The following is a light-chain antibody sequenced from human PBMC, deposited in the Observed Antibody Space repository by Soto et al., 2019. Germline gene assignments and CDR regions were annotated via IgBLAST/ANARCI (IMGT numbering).Light chain of an antibody. Sequence: HSALTQPPSVSAAPGQKVTISCSGSSSNIGNDYVSWYQHLPGTAPKLLIYDNDKRPSGIPDRFSGSKSATSATLGITGLQTGDEADYYCGTWDSSLSAGVFGGGTKLTVL. J-gene: IGLJ2*01. CDR2: DND. CDR3: GTWDSSLSAGV. V-gene: IGLV1-51*01. CDR1: SSNIGNDY.